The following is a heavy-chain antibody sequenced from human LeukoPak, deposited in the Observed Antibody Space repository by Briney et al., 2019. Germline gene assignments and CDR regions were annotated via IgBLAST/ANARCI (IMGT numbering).Heavy chain of an antibody. CDR1: GLTFSGNS. J-gene: IGHJ4*02. CDR3: ARDGDSYGYGIDY. D-gene: IGHD5-18*01. CDR2: ISSGSPTI. V-gene: IGHV3-48*04. Sequence: PGGSLRLSCVASGLTFSGNSMNWVRQAPGKGLEWISYISSGSPTIYYADSVKGRFTISRDNAKNSLYLQMNSLRGEDTAIYYCARDGDSYGYGIDYWGQGTLVTVSP.